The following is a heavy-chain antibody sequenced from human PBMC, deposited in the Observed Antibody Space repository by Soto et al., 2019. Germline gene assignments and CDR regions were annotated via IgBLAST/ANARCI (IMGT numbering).Heavy chain of an antibody. Sequence: QVQLQESGPGQVKPSETLSLTCTVSGGSISNYYWNWIRQPPGEGLEWIGNIYNTGSTNYNPSLKSRVTISIDTSKNQFSLKLSSVTVADTAFYYCARDRYYYYYGLDVWGQGTTVTVSS. D-gene: IGHD2-21*01. J-gene: IGHJ6*02. CDR1: GGSISNYY. CDR3: ARDRYYYYYGLDV. CDR2: IYNTGST. V-gene: IGHV4-59*01.